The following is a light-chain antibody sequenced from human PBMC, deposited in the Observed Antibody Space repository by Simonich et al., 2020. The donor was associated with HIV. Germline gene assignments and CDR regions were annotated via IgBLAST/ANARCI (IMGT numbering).Light chain of an antibody. CDR2: GTS. CDR3: QQYNNWPPYT. CDR1: QSVSSN. V-gene: IGKV3-15*01. Sequence: EILMTQSPATLSVSPGERATLSCRASQSVSSNLAWYRQKPGQAPRLVIYGTSTRATGIPARFSGSGSGTEFTLTISSMQSEDFAVYYCQQYNNWPPYTFGQGTKLEIK. J-gene: IGKJ2*01.